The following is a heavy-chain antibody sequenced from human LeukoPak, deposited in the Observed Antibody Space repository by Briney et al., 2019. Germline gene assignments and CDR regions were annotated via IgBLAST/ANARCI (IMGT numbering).Heavy chain of an antibody. CDR1: GFTFSDYY. V-gene: IGHV3-11*01. CDR3: AKASRYGSSVDY. CDR2: ISSSGSTI. Sequence: GGSLRLSCAASGFTFSDYYMSWIRQAPGKGLEWVSYISSSGSTIYYADSVKGRFTISRDNAKNSLYLQMNSLRAEDTAVYYCAKASRYGSSVDYWGQGTLVTVSS. J-gene: IGHJ4*02. D-gene: IGHD3-10*01.